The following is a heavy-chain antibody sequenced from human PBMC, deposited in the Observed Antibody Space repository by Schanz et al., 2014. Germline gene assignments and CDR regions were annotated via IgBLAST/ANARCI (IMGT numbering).Heavy chain of an antibody. J-gene: IGHJ4*02. Sequence: EVHLVESGGGLVKPGGSLRLSCGASGFTFSDYSMNWVRQAPGKGLEWVSSISDSSSYIYYAGSVKGRFTISRDNAKNSLYLQMSSLRAEDTAVYYCARDRVQYSSGWYSDSWGQGTLVTVSS. CDR3: ARDRVQYSSGWYSDS. CDR1: GFTFSDYS. V-gene: IGHV3-21*01. CDR2: ISDSSSYI. D-gene: IGHD6-19*01.